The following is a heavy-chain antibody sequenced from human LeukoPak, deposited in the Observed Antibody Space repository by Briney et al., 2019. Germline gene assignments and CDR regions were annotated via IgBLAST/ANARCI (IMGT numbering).Heavy chain of an antibody. D-gene: IGHD5-18*01. Sequence: LAGGSLRLSCAASGFTSDDYGMSWVRQAPGKGLEWVSGINWNGDSTGYADSVKGRLTIFRDNAKSSLFLQMNSLRAEDTAFYYCARGGYSYGAPYYFDYWGQGTLVTLSP. CDR3: ARGGYSYGAPYYFDY. J-gene: IGHJ4*02. V-gene: IGHV3-20*04. CDR2: INWNGDST. CDR1: GFTSDDYG.